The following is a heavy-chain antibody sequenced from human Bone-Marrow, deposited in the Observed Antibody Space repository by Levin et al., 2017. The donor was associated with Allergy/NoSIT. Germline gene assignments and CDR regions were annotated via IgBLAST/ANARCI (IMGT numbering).Heavy chain of an antibody. Sequence: SLKISCAASGFTFDDYAMHWVRQVPGKSLEWVSGVSWNSDNIGYADSVKGRFTVSRDNAKNSLSLQMTSLRPEDTALYYCAKDMGSNVWAAEHWGQGTLVTVSS. D-gene: IGHD1-26*01. CDR2: VSWNSDNI. V-gene: IGHV3-9*01. J-gene: IGHJ1*01. CDR1: GFTFDDYA. CDR3: AKDMGSNVWAAEH.